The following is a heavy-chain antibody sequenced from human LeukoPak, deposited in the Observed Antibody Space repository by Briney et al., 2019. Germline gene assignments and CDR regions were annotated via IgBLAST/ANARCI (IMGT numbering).Heavy chain of an antibody. Sequence: PGGSLRLSCAASGFTVSSYTMTWVRQSPEKGLEWVSAVSYGASSTYYTDSVKGRFTISRDDSKNTLYLQMNSLRAEVTAVYYCAKAQGGTNGLLDNWGQGTLVTVSS. V-gene: IGHV3-23*01. CDR1: GFTVSSYT. D-gene: IGHD3-16*01. J-gene: IGHJ4*02. CDR3: AKAQGGTNGLLDN. CDR2: VSYGASST.